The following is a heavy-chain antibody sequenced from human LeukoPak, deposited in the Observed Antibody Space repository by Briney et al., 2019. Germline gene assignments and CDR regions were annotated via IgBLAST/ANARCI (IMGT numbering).Heavy chain of an antibody. CDR2: INHSGST. Sequence: SESLSLTCAVYGGSFSGYYCSWIRQPPGKWLEWIGEINHSGSTNYNPSLKSRVTISVETSKNQFSLMLSSVTAADTAVYYCARGRRSITMIVVVIKTEPFDYWAREPWSPSPQ. D-gene: IGHD3-22*01. CDR1: GGSFSGYY. CDR3: ARGRRSITMIVVVIKTEPFDY. J-gene: IGHJ4*02. V-gene: IGHV4-34*01.